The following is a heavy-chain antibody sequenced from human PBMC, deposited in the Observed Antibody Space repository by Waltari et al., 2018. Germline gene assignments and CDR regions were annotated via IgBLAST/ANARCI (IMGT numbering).Heavy chain of an antibody. J-gene: IGHJ4*02. D-gene: IGHD2-15*01. CDR2: ISPYHGLA. CDR3: ARGGGPRTVVALTFDS. Sequence: QVQLLQSGPEVKKPGASVKVSCKASGYTVGSSGIHWVRQAPGQGLEWVGWISPYHGLADSHPRLQGRVSLTTATSTNTAYLEVKSLRSDDTAVYYCARGGGPRTVVALTFDSWGQGTLVTVSS. CDR1: GYTVGSSG. V-gene: IGHV1-18*01.